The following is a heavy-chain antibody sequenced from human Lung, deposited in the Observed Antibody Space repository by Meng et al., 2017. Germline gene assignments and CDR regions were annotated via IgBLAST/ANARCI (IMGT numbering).Heavy chain of an antibody. V-gene: IGHV3-20*04. D-gene: IGHD6-13*01. Sequence: VQWVESGGGVGRPWGPLGRSCAAPGFTFDPSHMDWVRQGPGRGLEWVSEITWNGGVKRYADSVRGRFTISRDNAKNSLYLQMNSLTAEDTALYYCARASAGTNFDYWGQGTLVTVS. J-gene: IGHJ4*02. CDR1: GFTFDPSH. CDR2: ITWNGGVK. CDR3: ARASAGTNFDY.